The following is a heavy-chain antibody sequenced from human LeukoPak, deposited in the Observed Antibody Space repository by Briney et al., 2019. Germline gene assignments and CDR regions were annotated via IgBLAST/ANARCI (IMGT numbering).Heavy chain of an antibody. V-gene: IGHV3-64*01. CDR3: ASSHTYSSSWYGGYYFDY. CDR2: ISSDGGST. CDR1: GFTFSSYA. D-gene: IGHD6-13*01. Sequence: PGGSLRLSCAASGFTFSSYAMHWVRQAPGKGLEYVSSISSDGGSTYYANSVKGRFTISRDNSKNTLYLQMNSLRAEDTAVYYCASSHTYSSSWYGGYYFDYWGQGTLVTVSS. J-gene: IGHJ4*02.